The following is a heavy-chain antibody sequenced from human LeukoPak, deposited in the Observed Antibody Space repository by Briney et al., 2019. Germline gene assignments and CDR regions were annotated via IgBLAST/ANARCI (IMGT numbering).Heavy chain of an antibody. CDR2: INPNSGDT. CDR3: ARFCSGGSCYGP. V-gene: IGHV1-2*02. Sequence: GASVKVSCKASGYTFTGYYIHRVRQAPGQGLEWMGWINPNSGDTNYAQKFQGRVTMTRDTSISTAYMELSRLRSDDTAVYYCARFCSGGSCYGPWGQGTLSPSPQ. D-gene: IGHD2-15*01. CDR1: GYTFTGYY. J-gene: IGHJ5*02.